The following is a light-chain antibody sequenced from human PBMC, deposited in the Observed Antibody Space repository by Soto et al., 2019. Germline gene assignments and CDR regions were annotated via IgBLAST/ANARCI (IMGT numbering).Light chain of an antibody. J-gene: IGLJ1*01. V-gene: IGLV1-40*01. Sequence: QSVLAQPPSVSGAPGQKVTISCTGSSSNIGAGYDLHWYQQLPGTAPKLLLYGNSNRPSGVPDRFSGSKSGTSASLAITGLQAEDEADYYCQSYDSSLSGLYVFGTGTKVTVL. CDR2: GNS. CDR1: SSNIGAGYD. CDR3: QSYDSSLSGLYV.